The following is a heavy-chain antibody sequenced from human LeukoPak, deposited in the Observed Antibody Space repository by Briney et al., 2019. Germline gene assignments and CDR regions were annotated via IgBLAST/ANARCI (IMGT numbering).Heavy chain of an antibody. J-gene: IGHJ3*02. D-gene: IGHD3-22*01. V-gene: IGHV3-23*01. CDR2: ISGSGGST. CDR1: GFTFSSYA. Sequence: GGSLRLSCAASGFTFSSYAMSWVRQAPGKGLEWVSAISGSGGSTYYADSVKGRFTISRDNSKNTLYLQMNSLRAEDTAVYYCAKEYDYDSSGSISDAFDIWGQGTMVTVSS. CDR3: AKEYDYDSSGSISDAFDI.